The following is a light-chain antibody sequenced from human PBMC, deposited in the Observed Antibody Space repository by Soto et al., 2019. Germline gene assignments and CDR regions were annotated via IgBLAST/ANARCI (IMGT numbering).Light chain of an antibody. J-gene: IGLJ3*02. V-gene: IGLV2-11*01. Sequence: QSALTQPRSVSGSPGQSVTISCTGTSNDVGGYNYVSWFQQHPGKVPKLMVYDVSYRPSGVPDRFSGSKSGNTASLTISGLQADDEGDYYCCSYAGTYWVFGGRTKLTVL. CDR1: SNDVGGYNY. CDR3: CSYAGTYWV. CDR2: DVS.